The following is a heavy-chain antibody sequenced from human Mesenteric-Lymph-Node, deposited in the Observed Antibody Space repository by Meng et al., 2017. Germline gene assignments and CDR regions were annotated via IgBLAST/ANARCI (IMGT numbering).Heavy chain of an antibody. V-gene: IGHV3-21*01. D-gene: IGHD3-10*01. CDR3: ARARYYYGSGIL. CDR1: GFIFSNYE. Sequence: GGSLRLSCAASGFIFSNYEMNWVRQAPGKGLEWVSSISSSSSYIYYADSVKGRFTISRDNAKNSLYLQMNSLRAEDTAVYYCARARYYYGSGILWGQGTLVTVSS. CDR2: ISSSSSYI. J-gene: IGHJ4*02.